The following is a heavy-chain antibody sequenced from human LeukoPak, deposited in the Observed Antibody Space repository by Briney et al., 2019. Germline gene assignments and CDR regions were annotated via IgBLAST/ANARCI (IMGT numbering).Heavy chain of an antibody. D-gene: IGHD4-23*01. V-gene: IGHV4-34*01. CDR3: ARRTTVVTLVDAFDI. J-gene: IGHJ3*02. CDR2: INHSGST. CDR1: GGSFSGYY. Sequence: SETLSLTCAVYGGSFSGYYWSWIRQPPGKGLEWIGEINHSGSTNYNSSLKSRVTISVDTSKNQFSLKLSSVTAADTAVYYCARRTTVVTLVDAFDIWGQGTMVTVSS.